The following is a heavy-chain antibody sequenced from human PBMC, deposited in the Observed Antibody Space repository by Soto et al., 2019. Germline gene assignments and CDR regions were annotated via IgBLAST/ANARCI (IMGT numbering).Heavy chain of an antibody. CDR1: GGTFRTSA. D-gene: IGHD3-3*02. J-gene: IGHJ6*01. CDR2: IMPVFPTP. CDR3: ARDKDRQQLGGNYYCIMDV. V-gene: IGHV1-69*12. Sequence: QVQLVQSGAEVKKPGSSVKVSCKTSGGTFRTSAISWVRQAPGQGLEWMGGIMPVFPTPDYAQKFQGRATITADESTSTAYMELSSLRSEDTAVYYCARDKDRQQLGGNYYCIMDVWGQGTTVTVSS.